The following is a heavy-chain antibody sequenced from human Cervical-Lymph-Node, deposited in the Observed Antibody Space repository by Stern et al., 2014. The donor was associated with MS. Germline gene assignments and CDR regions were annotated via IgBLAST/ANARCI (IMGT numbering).Heavy chain of an antibody. Sequence: QMQLVQSGAEVKKPGASVKVSCKASGYSITASYIHWVRQAPGQGLEWMGWINLNSGDTNYAQKFQGRVTMTRDTSISTVYMDLSRLQSDDTAVYFCTKGGTILVFRNWFDPWGQGTLVTVSS. V-gene: IGHV1-2*02. J-gene: IGHJ5*02. CDR3: TKGGTILVFRNWFDP. D-gene: IGHD3-3*01. CDR2: INLNSGDT. CDR1: GYSITASY.